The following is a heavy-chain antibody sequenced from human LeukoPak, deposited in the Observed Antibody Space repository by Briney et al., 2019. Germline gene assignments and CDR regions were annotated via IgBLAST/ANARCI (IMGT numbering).Heavy chain of an antibody. CDR1: GFTFSSYA. CDR3: AKGDRSPGYCSGGNCYAY. J-gene: IGHJ4*02. V-gene: IGHV3-23*01. Sequence: PGGSLRLSCAASGFTFSSYAMSWVRQAPGKGLEWVSAISGSDGTTYYADSVKGRFTISRDNSKNTLYLQMNSLRAEDTAVYYCAKGDRSPGYCSGGNCYAYWGQGTLVTVSS. CDR2: ISGSDGTT. D-gene: IGHD2-15*01.